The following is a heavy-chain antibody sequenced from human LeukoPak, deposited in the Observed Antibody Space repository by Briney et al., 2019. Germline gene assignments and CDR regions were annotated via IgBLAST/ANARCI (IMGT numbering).Heavy chain of an antibody. J-gene: IGHJ5*01. CDR3: TRDPRHFDS. CDR1: GFTFSSYS. V-gene: IGHV3-21*05. CDR2: ISGSGHDI. Sequence: PGGSLRLSCAASGFTFSSYSMNWVRQAPGKGVEWVAYISGSGHDINYSDSVKGRFTISRDNAKNSLYLQMSSLIVEDTAVYYCTRDPRHFDSCGQGTLVTVSS. D-gene: IGHD6-6*01.